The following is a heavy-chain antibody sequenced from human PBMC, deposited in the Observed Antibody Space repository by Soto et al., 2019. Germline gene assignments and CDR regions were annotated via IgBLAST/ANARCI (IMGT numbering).Heavy chain of an antibody. Sequence: ASVKVSCKASGYTFTSYDINWVRQATGQGLEWMGWMNPNSGNTGYAQKFQGRVTMTRNTSISTAYMELSSLRSEDTAVYYCARCGCDGGSCYFDYWGQGTLVTVSS. D-gene: IGHD2-15*01. CDR1: GYTFTSYD. CDR3: ARCGCDGGSCYFDY. V-gene: IGHV1-8*01. CDR2: MNPNSGNT. J-gene: IGHJ4*02.